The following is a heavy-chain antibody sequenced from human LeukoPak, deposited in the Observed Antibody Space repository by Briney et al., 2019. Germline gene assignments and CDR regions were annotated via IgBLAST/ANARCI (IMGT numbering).Heavy chain of an antibody. Sequence: ASVTVSCTTSGYIFSNYDINWVRQAPGQGLEWMGWVSGGNGNTKYSEKFQGRITITRDTSATTAYLELSSLRSEDSTVYFCARAFSASSSTIDYWGQEILVIVSP. CDR1: GYIFSNYD. CDR2: VSGGNGNT. J-gene: IGHJ4*02. V-gene: IGHV1-3*01. CDR3: ARAFSASSSTIDY. D-gene: IGHD6-6*01.